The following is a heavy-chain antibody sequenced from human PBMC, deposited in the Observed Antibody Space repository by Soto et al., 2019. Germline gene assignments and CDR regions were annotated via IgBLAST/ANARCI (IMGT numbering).Heavy chain of an antibody. Sequence: SETLSLTCAVYGGSFSGYYWSWIRQPPGKGLEWIGEINHSGSTNYNPSLKSRVTISVDTSKNQFSLKLSSVTAADTAVYYCARTIMTTVTAIDYWGQGTLVTVSS. CDR1: GGSFSGYY. CDR3: ARTIMTTVTAIDY. D-gene: IGHD4-17*01. V-gene: IGHV4-34*01. J-gene: IGHJ4*02. CDR2: INHSGST.